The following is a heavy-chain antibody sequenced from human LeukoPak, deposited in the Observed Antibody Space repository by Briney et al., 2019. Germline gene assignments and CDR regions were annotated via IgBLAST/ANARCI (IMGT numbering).Heavy chain of an antibody. D-gene: IGHD2-15*01. CDR2: INPNSGGT. V-gene: IGHV1-2*02. J-gene: IGHJ4*02. CDR3: ARDRAVVVVAAILSY. CDR1: GYTFTGYY. Sequence: GASVKVSCKASGYTFTGYYMHWVRQAPGQGLEWMGWINPNSGGTNYAQKFQGRVTMTRDTSISTAYMELSRLRSDDTAVYYCARDRAVVVVAAILSYWGQGTPVTVSS.